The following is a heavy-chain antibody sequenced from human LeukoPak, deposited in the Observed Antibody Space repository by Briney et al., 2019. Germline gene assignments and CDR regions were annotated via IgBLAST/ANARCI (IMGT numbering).Heavy chain of an antibody. Sequence: PSETLSLTCAVYDGSFSGYYWSWIRQPPGKGLEWIGEINHSGSTNYNPSLKSRVTISVDTSKNQFSLKLSSVTAADTAVYYCARETPRYGSGSYYKLAPWGQGTLVTVSP. CDR1: DGSFSGYY. CDR3: ARETPRYGSGSYYKLAP. CDR2: INHSGST. J-gene: IGHJ5*02. D-gene: IGHD3-10*01. V-gene: IGHV4-34*01.